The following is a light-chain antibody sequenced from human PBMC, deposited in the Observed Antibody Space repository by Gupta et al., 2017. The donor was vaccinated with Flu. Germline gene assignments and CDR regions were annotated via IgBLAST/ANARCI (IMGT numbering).Light chain of an antibody. CDR3: QQEDTLPFT. CDR1: QSGLYSSNNKNC. V-gene: IGKV4-1*01. J-gene: IGKJ2*01. Sequence: DIVMTQSPDSLTVSLGERATINCKSSQSGLYSSNNKNCLAWYQQRPGQPPKLLISGASTREFGVPDRFSGSGSGTNFTLTISSLQADDVAVYYCQQEDTLPFTFGQGTKVEIK. CDR2: GAS.